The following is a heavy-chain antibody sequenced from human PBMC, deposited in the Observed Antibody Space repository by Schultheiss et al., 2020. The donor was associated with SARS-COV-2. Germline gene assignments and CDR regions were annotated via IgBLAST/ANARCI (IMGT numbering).Heavy chain of an antibody. CDR3: AKDRGYQAGTQGVDY. CDR1: GFTFSSYG. J-gene: IGHJ4*02. Sequence: GGSLRLSCAASGFTFSSYGMHWVRQAPGKGLEWVAVISYDGSNKYYADSVKGRFTISRDNSKNTLYLQMNSLRAEDTAVYYCAKDRGYQAGTQGVDYWGQGTLVTVSS. V-gene: IGHV3-30*12. CDR2: ISYDGSNK. D-gene: IGHD1-14*01.